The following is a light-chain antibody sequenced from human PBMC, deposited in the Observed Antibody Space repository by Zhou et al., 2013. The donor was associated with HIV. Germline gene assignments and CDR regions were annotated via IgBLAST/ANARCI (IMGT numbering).Light chain of an antibody. J-gene: IGKJ1*01. CDR3: LQDYNYPWT. V-gene: IGKV1-6*01. CDR2: AAS. CDR1: QDIRND. Sequence: AIQMTQSPPSLSASVGDKVTITCRASQDIRNDLGWYQQKSGKAPKLLIFAASNLHSGVPSRFSGSGSGTDFTLTINGLQPEDSATYYCLQDYNYPWTFGPGTKVETK.